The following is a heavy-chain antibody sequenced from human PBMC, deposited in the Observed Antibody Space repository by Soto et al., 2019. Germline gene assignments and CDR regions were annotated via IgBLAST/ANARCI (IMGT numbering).Heavy chain of an antibody. CDR1: GLTVNSNY. CDR3: AKDRSSSWSFDY. J-gene: IGHJ4*02. V-gene: IGHV3-66*02. Sequence: RVLRRSCAASGLTVNSNYMSWVRQAPGKGLEWVSVIYSDGSTYYADSVKGRFTISRDNSKNTLYLQMNSLRADDTAVYYCAKDRSSSWSFDYWGQGALVTVSS. D-gene: IGHD6-13*01. CDR2: IYSDGST.